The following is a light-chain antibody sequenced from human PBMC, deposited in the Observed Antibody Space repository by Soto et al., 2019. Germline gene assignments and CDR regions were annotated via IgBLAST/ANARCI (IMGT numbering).Light chain of an antibody. CDR3: QQYQTYSRT. V-gene: IGKV1-5*01. Sequence: DIQMTQSPSTVSASVGDRITITCRASQSINTWLAWYRQRPGEAPQLLIYGGSTLAMGDPSRFSGSGSGTDFTLSISRLQPDDFATSYCQQYQTYSRTFGQGTKVEVK. CDR1: QSINTW. CDR2: GGS. J-gene: IGKJ1*01.